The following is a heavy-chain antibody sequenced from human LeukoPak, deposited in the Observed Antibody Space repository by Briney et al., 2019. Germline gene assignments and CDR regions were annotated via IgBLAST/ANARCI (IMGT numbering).Heavy chain of an antibody. CDR3: AREHDYGDYDYFDY. D-gene: IGHD4-17*01. CDR2: ISSRSNYI. J-gene: IGHJ4*02. CDR1: GFTFSKYS. V-gene: IGHV3-21*01. Sequence: PGGSLRLSCAASGFTFSKYSMNWVRQAPGKGLEWVPSISSRSNYIYYADSVKGRFTISRDNAKNSLYLQMNSLRAEDTAVYYCAREHDYGDYDYFDYWGQGTLVTVSS.